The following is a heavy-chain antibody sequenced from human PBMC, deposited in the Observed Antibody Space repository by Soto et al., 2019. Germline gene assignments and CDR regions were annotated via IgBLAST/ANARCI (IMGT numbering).Heavy chain of an antibody. D-gene: IGHD3-3*01. Sequence: PLETLSLTCTVSGGSISSSSYYWGWIRQPPGKGLEWIGSIYYSGSTYYNPSLKSRVTISVDTSKNQFSLKLSSVTAADTAVYYCARQTAIFGVPSYYYGMDVWGQGTTVTVSS. CDR3: ARQTAIFGVPSYYYGMDV. CDR1: GGSISSSSYY. J-gene: IGHJ6*02. V-gene: IGHV4-39*01. CDR2: IYYSGST.